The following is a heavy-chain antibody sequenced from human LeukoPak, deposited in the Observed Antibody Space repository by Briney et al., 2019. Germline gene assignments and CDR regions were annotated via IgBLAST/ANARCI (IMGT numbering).Heavy chain of an antibody. J-gene: IGHJ6*02. D-gene: IGHD3-16*01. Sequence: GGSLRLSCAASGVTFSSYWMNWAGEAEGKGLDWVASINHNGNVNYYVHSVKCRFPISRDNAKNSLYLQMSNLRAEDTAVYFCARGGGLDVWGQGATVTVSS. V-gene: IGHV3-7*03. CDR3: ARGGGLDV. CDR1: GVTFSSYW. CDR2: INHNGNVN.